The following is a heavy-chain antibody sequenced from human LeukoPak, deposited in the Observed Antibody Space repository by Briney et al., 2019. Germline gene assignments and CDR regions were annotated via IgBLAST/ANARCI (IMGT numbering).Heavy chain of an antibody. J-gene: IGHJ4*02. D-gene: IGHD6-13*01. CDR3: ARPGYSSSWYFDY. CDR2: ISGSGGST. V-gene: IGHV3-23*01. Sequence: GGSLRLSCAASGFTFSSYAMSWVRQSPGKGLEWVSAISGSGGSTYYADSVKGRFTISRDNSKNTLYLQMNSLRAEDTAVYYCARPGYSSSWYFDYWGQGTLVTVSS. CDR1: GFTFSSYA.